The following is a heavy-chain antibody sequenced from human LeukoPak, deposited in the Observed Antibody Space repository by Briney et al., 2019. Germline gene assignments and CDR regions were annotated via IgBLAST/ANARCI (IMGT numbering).Heavy chain of an antibody. Sequence: SVKVSCKASGGTFSSYAISWVRQAPGQGLEWMGRIIPILGIANYAQKFQGRVTITADKSTSTAYMELSSLRSEDTAVYYCVRDREMIVVVISSSYYYYYGMDVWGQGTTVTVSS. V-gene: IGHV1-69*04. CDR3: VRDREMIVVVISSSYYYYYGMDV. CDR2: IIPILGIA. D-gene: IGHD3-22*01. CDR1: GGTFSSYA. J-gene: IGHJ6*02.